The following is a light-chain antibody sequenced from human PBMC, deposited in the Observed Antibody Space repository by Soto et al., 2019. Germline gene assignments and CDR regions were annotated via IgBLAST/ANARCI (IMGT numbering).Light chain of an antibody. Sequence: DVQLTQSPSTLSASVGDRVTITCRASESISDWLAWYQLKPGKPPKLLIYDASNLQTGVPSRFSGRGAGTEFTLIISSLQADDFATYYCQQYNGFSPWTFGQGTKVDIK. V-gene: IGKV1-5*01. J-gene: IGKJ1*01. CDR1: ESISDW. CDR3: QQYNGFSPWT. CDR2: DAS.